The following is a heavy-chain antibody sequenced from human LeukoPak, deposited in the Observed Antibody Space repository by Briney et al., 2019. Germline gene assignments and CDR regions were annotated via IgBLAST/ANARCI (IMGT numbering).Heavy chain of an antibody. V-gene: IGHV3-48*04. J-gene: IGHJ1*01. CDR3: AEGTTG. D-gene: IGHD1-1*01. CDR2: ISSATTTK. Sequence: GGSLRLSCAVSGFTFSAYSMNWVRQAPGQGLEWVSYISSATTTKYYADSVKGRFTISRDNRKNSLYLQMNSLRSEDTAIYYCAEGTTGWGQGTLVTVSS. CDR1: GFTFSAYS.